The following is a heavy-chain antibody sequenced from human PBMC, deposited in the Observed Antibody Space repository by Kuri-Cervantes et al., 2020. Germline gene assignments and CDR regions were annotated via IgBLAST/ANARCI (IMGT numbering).Heavy chain of an antibody. CDR1: GFSLSTSGMR. V-gene: IGHV2-70D*14. CDR3: AHTISVGFDY. CDR2: IDWDDDK. Sequence: SGPTLVKPTQTLTLTCTLSGFSLSTSGMRVSRIRQPPGKALEWLARIDWDDDKFYSTSLKTRLTISKDTSKNQVVLTMTNMDPVDTATYYCAHTISVGFDYWGQGTLVTVSS. J-gene: IGHJ4*02. D-gene: IGHD4-23*01.